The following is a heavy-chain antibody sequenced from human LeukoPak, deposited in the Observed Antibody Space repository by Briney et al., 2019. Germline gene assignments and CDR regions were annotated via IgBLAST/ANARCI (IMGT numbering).Heavy chain of an antibody. CDR2: IYTSGAT. CDR1: GDSISSYY. D-gene: IGHD3-22*01. V-gene: IGHV4-4*07. J-gene: IGHJ6*03. Sequence: SETLSLTCTVSGDSISSYYWSWIRQPAGKGLEWIGRIYTSGATKYNPSLQSRVTLSVDTSKNQFSLKLTSVTAADTATYYCARSGSGFSARRYYMDVWGKGTTVTVSS. CDR3: ARSGSGFSARRYYMDV.